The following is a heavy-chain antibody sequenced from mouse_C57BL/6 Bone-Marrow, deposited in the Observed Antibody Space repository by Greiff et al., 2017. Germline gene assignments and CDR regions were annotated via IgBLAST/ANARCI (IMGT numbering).Heavy chain of an antibody. Sequence: VQLKQSGAELVKPGASVKLSCTASGFNIKDYYIHWVKQRTEQGLEWIGRIDPEDGETKYAPKFQDKAPITADPSSTPAYLQLISLTSEDTADYYCNRSLIYCGTNYWGQGTTLTGSS. CDR1: GFNIKDYY. CDR3: NRSLIYCGTNY. V-gene: IGHV14-2*01. D-gene: IGHD1-1*01. CDR2: IDPEDGET. J-gene: IGHJ2*01.